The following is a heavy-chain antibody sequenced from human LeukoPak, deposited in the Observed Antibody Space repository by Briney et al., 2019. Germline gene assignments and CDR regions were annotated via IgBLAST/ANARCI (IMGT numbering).Heavy chain of an antibody. CDR3: AKDLTTAPETVFHLHP. V-gene: IGHV3-23*01. J-gene: IGHJ5*02. CDR1: GFTLRIYA. D-gene: IGHD6-13*01. CDR2: ISGSSDST. Sequence: PGGSLRLSCAPSGFTLRIYAMSCVPPAPGEGLEWVSAISGSSDSTYYADSVKGRFTITRDNSKNKEYLQMTRLRAGDTARYYCAKDLTTAPETVFHLHPWGQGTLVTVSS.